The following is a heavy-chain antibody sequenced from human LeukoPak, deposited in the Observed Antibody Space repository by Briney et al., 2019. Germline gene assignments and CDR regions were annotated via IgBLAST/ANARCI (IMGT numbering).Heavy chain of an antibody. D-gene: IGHD3-22*01. V-gene: IGHV3-48*01. CDR1: GFTFSNYE. J-gene: IGHJ4*02. CDR3: ARENLSYYDSSGYFDY. CDR2: ISSSSSTI. Sequence: GGSLRLSCAASGFTFSNYEMNWVRQAPGKGLEWVSYISSSSSTIYYADSVKGRFTISRDNAKNSLYLQMNSLRAEDTAVYYCARENLSYYDSSGYFDYWGQGTLVTVSS.